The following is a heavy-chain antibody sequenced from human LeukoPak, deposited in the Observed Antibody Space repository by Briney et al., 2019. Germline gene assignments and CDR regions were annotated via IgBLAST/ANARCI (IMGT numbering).Heavy chain of an antibody. CDR3: ARVWSDSSGYYIYYFDY. Sequence: SGTLSLTCTVSGGSISSYYWSWIRQPPGKGLEWTGYIYYSGSTNYNPSLKSRVTISVDTSKNQFSLKLSSVTAADTAVYYCARVWSDSSGYYIYYFDYWGQGTLVTVSS. V-gene: IGHV4-59*01. J-gene: IGHJ4*02. D-gene: IGHD3-22*01. CDR1: GGSISSYY. CDR2: IYYSGST.